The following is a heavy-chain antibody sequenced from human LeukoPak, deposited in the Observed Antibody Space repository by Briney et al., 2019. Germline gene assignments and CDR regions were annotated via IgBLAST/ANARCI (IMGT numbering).Heavy chain of an antibody. J-gene: IGHJ6*02. Sequence: SETLSLTCTVSAGSISNYYWNWIRQPPGKGLEWIGYIYYTGSTKYNPSLKSRVTMSVDTSKNQFSLKLSSVTAADTAVYYCARDRFYYGSGGHYYYCGMDVWGQGTTVTVSS. CDR2: IYYTGST. CDR3: ARDRFYYGSGGHYYYCGMDV. D-gene: IGHD3-10*01. CDR1: AGSISNYY. V-gene: IGHV4-59*01.